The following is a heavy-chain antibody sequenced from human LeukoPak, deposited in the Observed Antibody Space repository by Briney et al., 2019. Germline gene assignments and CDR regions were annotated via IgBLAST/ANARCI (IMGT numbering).Heavy chain of an antibody. V-gene: IGHV3-23*01. J-gene: IGHJ4*02. CDR1: GFTFGSYA. Sequence: GGSLRLSCAASGFTFGSYAMNWVRQAPGKGLEWVSTVSAGSGSTYYADSVKGRFTISRDNSKNTLHLQMNSLRAEDTAVYYCARRGYTYEFDYWGQGTLVTVSS. CDR3: ARRGYTYEFDY. CDR2: VSAGSGST. D-gene: IGHD5-18*01.